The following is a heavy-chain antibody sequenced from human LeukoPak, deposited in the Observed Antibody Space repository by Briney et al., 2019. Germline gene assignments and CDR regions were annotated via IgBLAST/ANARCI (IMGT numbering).Heavy chain of an antibody. V-gene: IGHV4-34*01. Sequence: PSETLSLTCAVYGGSFSGYYWSWIRQPPGKGLEWIGEINHSGSTNYNPPLESRVTISVDTSKNQFSLKLSSVTAADTAVYYCARLPRVVRNPSGVWGKGTTVTVSS. D-gene: IGHD6-6*01. CDR1: GGSFSGYY. CDR2: INHSGST. CDR3: ARLPRVVRNPSGV. J-gene: IGHJ6*04.